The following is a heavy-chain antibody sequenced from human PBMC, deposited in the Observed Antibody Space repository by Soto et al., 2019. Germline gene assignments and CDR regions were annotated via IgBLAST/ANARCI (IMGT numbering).Heavy chain of an antibody. CDR3: AKDGVRSWSTKKYVMDF. J-gene: IGHJ6*02. CDR2: ISWNSGSI. Sequence: PGGSLRLSYAASGFTFDDYAMHWVRQALGKGLEWVSGISWNSGSIGYADSVKGRFTISRDNAKNSLYLQMNSLRAEDTAFDYCAKDGVRSWSTKKYVMDFSGQRSTVTV. CDR1: GFTFDDYA. D-gene: IGHD6-13*01. V-gene: IGHV3-9*01.